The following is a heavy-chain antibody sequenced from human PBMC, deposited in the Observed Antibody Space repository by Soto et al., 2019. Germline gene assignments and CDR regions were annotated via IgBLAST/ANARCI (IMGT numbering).Heavy chain of an antibody. J-gene: IGHJ4*02. CDR2: TYYRSKWFN. CDR3: ARGDQGFDD. CDR1: GDRVPSNGAA. Sequence: SQTLSLTCAISGDRVPSNGAAWNWIRRSPSRGLEWLGRTYYRSKWFNNYALSVKSRITINPDTSKNQFSLQLNSVTPEDTAVDYCARGDQGFDDCGQGTLVTGSS. D-gene: IGHD3-16*01. V-gene: IGHV6-1*01.